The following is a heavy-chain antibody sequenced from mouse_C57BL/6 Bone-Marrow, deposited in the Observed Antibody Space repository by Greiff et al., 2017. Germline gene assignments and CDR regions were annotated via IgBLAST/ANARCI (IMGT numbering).Heavy chain of an antibody. D-gene: IGHD2-5*01. J-gene: IGHJ1*03. CDR2: IYPGSGST. V-gene: IGHV1-55*01. Sequence: QVQLQQPGAELVKPGASVKMSCKASGYTFTSYWITWVKPRPGQGLEWIGDIYPGSGSTNYNEKFKSKATLTVDTSSSTAYIQLSSLTSEDSAVYYCARPYYSNYWYFDVWGTGTTVTVSS. CDR1: GYTFTSYW. CDR3: ARPYYSNYWYFDV.